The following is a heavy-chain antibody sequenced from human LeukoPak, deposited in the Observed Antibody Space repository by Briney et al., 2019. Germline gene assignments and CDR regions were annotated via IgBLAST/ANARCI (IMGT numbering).Heavy chain of an antibody. Sequence: SETLSLTCTVSGGSISGYYWSWIRQPPGKGLEWIGFAYYSGHTNYNPSLKSRVTISVDTSKNQFSLKLSSVTAADTAVYYCARDTGTSFDYWGQGTLVTVSS. V-gene: IGHV4-59*12. CDR1: GGSISGYY. CDR3: ARDTGTSFDY. J-gene: IGHJ4*02. CDR2: AYYSGHT. D-gene: IGHD1-14*01.